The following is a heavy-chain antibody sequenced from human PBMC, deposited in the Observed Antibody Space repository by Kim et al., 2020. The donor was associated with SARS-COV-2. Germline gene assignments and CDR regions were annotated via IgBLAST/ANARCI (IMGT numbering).Heavy chain of an antibody. CDR3: AKRWGDITMVRGVINPDDY. D-gene: IGHD3-10*01. CDR2: ISGSGGST. Sequence: LSLTCAASGFTFSSYAMSWVRQAPGKGLEWVSAISGSGGSTYYADSVKGRFTISRDNSKNTLYLQMNSLRAEDTAVYYCAKRWGDITMVRGVINPDDYWGQGTLVTVSS. J-gene: IGHJ4*02. V-gene: IGHV3-23*01. CDR1: GFTFSSYA.